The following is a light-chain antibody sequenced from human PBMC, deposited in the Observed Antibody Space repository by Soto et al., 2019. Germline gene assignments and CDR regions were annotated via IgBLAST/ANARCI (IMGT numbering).Light chain of an antibody. J-gene: IGLJ1*01. CDR2: ENI. CDR3: GTWDSSLSTYV. CDR1: SSNIGNNY. Sequence: QSVLTQPPSVSAAPGQKVTISCSGSSSNIGNNYVSWYQQLPGTAPKLLIYENIKRPSGIPDRFSGSKSGTSATLGITGLQTGDEADYYCGTWDSSLSTYVLATGTKAPS. V-gene: IGLV1-51*02.